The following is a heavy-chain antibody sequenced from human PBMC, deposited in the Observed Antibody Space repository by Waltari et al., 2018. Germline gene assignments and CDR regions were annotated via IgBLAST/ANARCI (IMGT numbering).Heavy chain of an antibody. D-gene: IGHD5-18*01. J-gene: IGHJ4*02. CDR3: AKGDTAMAY. V-gene: IGHV3-23*03. Sequence: EVQLLESGGGLVQPGGSLRLSCAASGFTFSSYAMSWVRQAPGKGLEWVSVIYSGGSTYYADSVKGRFTISRDNSKNTLYLQMNSLRAEDTAVYYCAKGDTAMAYWGQGPWSPSPQ. CDR1: GFTFSSYA. CDR2: IYSGGST.